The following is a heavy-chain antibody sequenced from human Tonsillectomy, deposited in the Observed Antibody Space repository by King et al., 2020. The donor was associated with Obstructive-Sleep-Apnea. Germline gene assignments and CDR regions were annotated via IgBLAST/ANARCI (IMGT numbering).Heavy chain of an antibody. Sequence: QLVQSGGGVVQPGRSLRLSCAASGFTFSSYAMHWVRQAPGKGLEWVAVISYDGSNKYYADSVKGRFTISRDNSKNTLYLQMNSLRAEDTAVYYCARDYSDDSSGYFDYWGQGTLVTVSS. V-gene: IGHV3-30*04. D-gene: IGHD3-22*01. CDR1: GFTFSSYA. J-gene: IGHJ4*02. CDR3: ARDYSDDSSGYFDY. CDR2: ISYDGSNK.